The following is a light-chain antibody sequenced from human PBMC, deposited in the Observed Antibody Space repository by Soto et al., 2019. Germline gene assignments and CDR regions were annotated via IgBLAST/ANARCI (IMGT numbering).Light chain of an antibody. J-gene: IGKJ5*01. CDR3: QQNNNWPPIT. CDR1: QSVSSS. CDR2: GAS. V-gene: IGKV3-15*01. Sequence: EMVMTQSPATLSVSPGERATLSCRASQSVSSSLAWYQQKPGQAPRLLIYGASTRATGVPARFSGSGSGTEFTLTISSLQSEDFAVYYCQQNNNWPPITFGQGTRLEI.